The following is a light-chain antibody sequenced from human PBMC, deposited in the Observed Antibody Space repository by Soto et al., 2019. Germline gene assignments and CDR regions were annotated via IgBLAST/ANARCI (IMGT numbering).Light chain of an antibody. CDR1: SSDFGGYNY. V-gene: IGLV2-11*01. Sequence: QSALTQPRSVSGSPGQSVTISCTGTSSDFGGYNYVSWYQHHPGKAPKLVIYDVSERPSGVPDRFSGSKSGNTASLTISGLQAEDEADYYCQSYASSLSANFVFGTGTKVTVL. CDR3: QSYASSLSANFV. J-gene: IGLJ1*01. CDR2: DVS.